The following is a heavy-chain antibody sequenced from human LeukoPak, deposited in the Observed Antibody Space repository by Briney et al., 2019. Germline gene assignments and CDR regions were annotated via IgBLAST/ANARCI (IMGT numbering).Heavy chain of an antibody. CDR2: ISSSSSYI. D-gene: IGHD6-13*01. CDR1: GFTFSSYS. V-gene: IGHV3-21*01. Sequence: GGSLRLSCAASGFTFSSYSMNWVRQAPGKGLEWVSSISSSSSYIYYADSVKGRFTISRDNAKNSLYLQMNSLRAEDTAVYYCARDSPSFSSSWYLPHYYYYGTDVWGQGTTVTVSS. CDR3: ARDSPSFSSSWYLPHYYYYGTDV. J-gene: IGHJ6*02.